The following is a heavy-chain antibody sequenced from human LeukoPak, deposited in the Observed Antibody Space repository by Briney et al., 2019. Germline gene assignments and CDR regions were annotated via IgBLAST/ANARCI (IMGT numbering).Heavy chain of an antibody. CDR2: INQDGSEK. J-gene: IGHJ4*02. V-gene: IGHV3-7*05. CDR3: ARAELVSYFDY. CDR1: GFTFSRYW. Sequence: GGSLRLSCAASGFTFSRYWMSWVRQAPGKGLEWVANINQDGSEKYYVDSVGGRFTISRDNAKNSLYLQMNSLRAEDTAAYYCARAELVSYFDYWGRGTLVTVSS. D-gene: IGHD6-13*01.